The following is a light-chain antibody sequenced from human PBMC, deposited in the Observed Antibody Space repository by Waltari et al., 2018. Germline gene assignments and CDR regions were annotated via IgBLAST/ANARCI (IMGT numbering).Light chain of an antibody. Sequence: DIVMTQSPASLAVSLGERAAINCNSTQSVLNSANNENYLTWYQKKPGQPPKLLIYWASTRESGVPDRFSGSGSGTDFTLTISSLQAEDVAVYYCQQYYSPPLTFGGGTKVEIK. V-gene: IGKV4-1*01. CDR3: QQYYSPPLT. CDR1: QSVLNSANNENY. CDR2: WAS. J-gene: IGKJ4*01.